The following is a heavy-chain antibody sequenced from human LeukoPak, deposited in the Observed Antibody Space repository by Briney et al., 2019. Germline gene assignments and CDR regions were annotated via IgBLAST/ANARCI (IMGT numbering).Heavy chain of an antibody. CDR3: ASDRITMVRGANGSWFDP. V-gene: IGHV1-2*02. J-gene: IGHJ5*02. Sequence: GASVKVSCKASGCTFTGYYMHWVRQAPGQGLEWMGWINPNSGGTNYAQKFQGRVTMTRDTSISTAYMELSRLRSDDTAVYYCASDRITMVRGANGSWFDPWGQGTLVTVSS. D-gene: IGHD3-10*01. CDR1: GCTFTGYY. CDR2: INPNSGGT.